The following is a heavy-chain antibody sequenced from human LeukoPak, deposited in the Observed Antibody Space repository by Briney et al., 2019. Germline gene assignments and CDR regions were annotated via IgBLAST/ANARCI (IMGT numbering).Heavy chain of an antibody. D-gene: IGHD3-22*01. CDR1: GYTFTSYG. J-gene: IGHJ4*02. V-gene: IGHV1-18*01. CDR3: ARVEGGWYHYDSSGYYYFDY. Sequence: ASVKVSCKASGYTFTSYGISWVRQAPGQGLEWMGWISAYNGNTNYAQKLQGRVTMTTDTSTSTAYMELRSLRSDDTAVYYCARVEGGWYHYDSSGYYYFDYWGQGTLVTVSS. CDR2: ISAYNGNT.